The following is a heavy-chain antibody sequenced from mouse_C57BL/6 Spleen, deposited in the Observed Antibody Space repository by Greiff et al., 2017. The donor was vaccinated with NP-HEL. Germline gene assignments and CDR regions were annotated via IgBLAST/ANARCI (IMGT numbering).Heavy chain of an antibody. CDR2: INPNNGGT. CDR1: GYTFTDYN. J-gene: IGHJ2*01. D-gene: IGHD2-4*01. Sequence: EVQLQQSGPELVKPGASVKMSCKASGYTFTDYNMHWVKQSHGKSLEWIGYINPNNGGTSYNQKFKGKATLTVNKSSSTAYMELRSLTSEDSAVYYCARSWYDYDLTSYYFDYWGQGTTLTVSS. V-gene: IGHV1-22*01. CDR3: ARSWYDYDLTSYYFDY.